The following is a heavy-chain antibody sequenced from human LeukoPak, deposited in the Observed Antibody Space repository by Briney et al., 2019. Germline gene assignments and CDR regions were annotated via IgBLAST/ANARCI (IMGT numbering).Heavy chain of an antibody. CDR2: IYYSGST. D-gene: IGHD2-15*01. J-gene: IGHJ5*02. V-gene: IGHV4-59*01. CDR3: ARGGYSNWFDP. CDR1: GGSISSYY. Sequence: SETLSLTCTVSGGSISSYYWRWIRQPPGKGLEWIGYIYYSGSTNYNPSLKSRVTISVDTSKNQFSLKLSSVTAADTAVYYCARGGYSNWFDPWGQGTLVTVSS.